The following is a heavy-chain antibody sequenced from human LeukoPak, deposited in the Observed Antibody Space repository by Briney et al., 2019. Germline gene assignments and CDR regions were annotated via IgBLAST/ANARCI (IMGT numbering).Heavy chain of an antibody. V-gene: IGHV3-9*01. Sequence: GGSLGLSCAASGFTFDDYAMHWVRQAPGKGLEWVSGISWNSGSIGYADSVKGRFTISRDNAKNSLYLQMNSLRSEDTALYYCAKDLQGSGSYYFDYWGQGTLVTVSS. CDR1: GFTFDDYA. CDR3: AKDLQGSGSYYFDY. J-gene: IGHJ4*02. CDR2: ISWNSGSI. D-gene: IGHD3-10*01.